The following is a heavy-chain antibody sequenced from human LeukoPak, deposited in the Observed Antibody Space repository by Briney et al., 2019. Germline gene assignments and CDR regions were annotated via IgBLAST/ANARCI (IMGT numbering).Heavy chain of an antibody. D-gene: IGHD6-13*01. CDR3: ARLGSSSWSNWFDP. V-gene: IGHV5-51*01. J-gene: IGHJ5*02. CDR2: IYPGDSET. Sequence: GESLKISCKGSGYSFTTYWIGWVRQMPGKGLEWMGIIYPGDSETRYSPSFQGQVTISADKSITTAYLQWSSLKASDTAMYYCARLGSSSWSNWFDPWGQGTLVTVSS. CDR1: GYSFTTYW.